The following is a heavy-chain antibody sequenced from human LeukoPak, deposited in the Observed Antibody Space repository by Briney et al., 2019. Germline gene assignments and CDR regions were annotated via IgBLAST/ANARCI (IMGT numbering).Heavy chain of an antibody. V-gene: IGHV4-39*01. J-gene: IGHJ5*02. CDR3: ARCLGAGQWLAYNWFDP. CDR2: IYYSGST. D-gene: IGHD6-19*01. CDR1: GGSISSSSYY. Sequence: PSETLSLTCTVSGGSISSSSYYWGWIRQPPGKGLEWIGSIYYSGSTYYNPSLKSRVTISVDTSKNQFSLKLSSVTAADTAVYYCARCLGAGQWLAYNWFDPWGQGTLVTVTS.